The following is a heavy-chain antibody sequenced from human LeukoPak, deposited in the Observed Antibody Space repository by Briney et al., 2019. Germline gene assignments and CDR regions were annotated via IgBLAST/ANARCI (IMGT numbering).Heavy chain of an antibody. J-gene: IGHJ4*02. Sequence: ASVKVSCKASGYTFTSYYMHWVRQAPGQGLEWMGRIIPILGIANYAQKFQGRVTITADKSTSTAYMELSSLRSEDTAVYYCARLRGEQDRSFDYWGQGTLVTVSS. CDR1: GYTFTSYY. CDR2: IIPILGIA. CDR3: ARLRGEQDRSFDY. V-gene: IGHV1-69*02. D-gene: IGHD3-16*01.